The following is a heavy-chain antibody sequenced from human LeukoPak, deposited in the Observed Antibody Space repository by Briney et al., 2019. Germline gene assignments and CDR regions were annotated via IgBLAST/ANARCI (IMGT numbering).Heavy chain of an antibody. CDR3: ARRGASPLEWLTQPFDY. CDR2: IYHSGST. D-gene: IGHD3-3*01. Sequence: SETLSLTCAVSGYSISSGYYWGWIRQPPGKGLEWIGSIYHSGSTYYNPSLKSRVAISVDTSKNQFSLKLSSVTAADTAVYYCARRGASPLEWLTQPFDYWGQGTLVTVSS. J-gene: IGHJ4*02. CDR1: GYSISSGYY. V-gene: IGHV4-38-2*01.